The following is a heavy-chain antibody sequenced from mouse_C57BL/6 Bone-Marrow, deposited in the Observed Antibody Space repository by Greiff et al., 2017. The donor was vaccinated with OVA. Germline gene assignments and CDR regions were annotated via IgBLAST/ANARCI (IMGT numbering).Heavy chain of an antibody. Sequence: VQLQQSGAELVKPGASVKMSCKASGYTFTSYWITWVKPRPGQGLEWIGDIYPGSGSTNYNEKFKRKATLTVDTSSSTAYMQLSSLTSEDSAVYYCLYDYDGAYWGQGTLVTVSA. V-gene: IGHV1-55*01. D-gene: IGHD2-4*01. CDR3: LYDYDGAY. CDR1: GYTFTSYW. CDR2: IYPGSGST. J-gene: IGHJ3*01.